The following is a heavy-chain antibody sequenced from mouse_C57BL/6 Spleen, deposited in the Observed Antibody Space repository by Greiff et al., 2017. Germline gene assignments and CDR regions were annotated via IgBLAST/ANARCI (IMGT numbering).Heavy chain of an antibody. Sequence: VQLQQSGAELVRPGASVKLSCTASGFNIKDDYMHWVKQRPEQGLEWIGWIDPENGDTEYASKFQGKATITADTSSNTAYLQLSSLTSEDPAVYYCTTGGSSPAWFAYWGQGTLVTVSA. V-gene: IGHV14-4*01. CDR2: IDPENGDT. J-gene: IGHJ3*01. CDR1: GFNIKDDY. D-gene: IGHD1-1*01. CDR3: TTGGSSPAWFAY.